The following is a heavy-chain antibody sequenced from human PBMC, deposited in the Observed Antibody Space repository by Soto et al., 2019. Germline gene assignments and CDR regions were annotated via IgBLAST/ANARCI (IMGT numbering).Heavy chain of an antibody. V-gene: IGHV1-18*01. Sequence: ASVKVSCKASGYTFTSYGISWVRQAPGQGLEWMGWISAYNGNTNYAQKLQGRVTMTTDTSTSTAYMELRSLRSDDTAVYYCASSHCSSTSCSPLTYYMDVWGKGTTVTVSS. CDR2: ISAYNGNT. CDR3: ASSHCSSTSCSPLTYYMDV. D-gene: IGHD2-2*01. CDR1: GYTFTSYG. J-gene: IGHJ6*03.